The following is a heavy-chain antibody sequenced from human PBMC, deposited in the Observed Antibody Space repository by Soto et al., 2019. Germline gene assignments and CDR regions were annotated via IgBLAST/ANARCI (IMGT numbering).Heavy chain of an antibody. V-gene: IGHV1-18*01. CDR1: GYTFTSYG. CDR2: ISAYNGNT. J-gene: IGHJ6*02. D-gene: IGHD2-2*01. Sequence: ASVKVSCKASGYTFTSYGISWVRQAPGQGLEWMGWISAYNGNTNYAQKLQGRVTMTTDTSTSTAYMELRSLRSDDTAVYYCARGKKRYQLLWRYYYGMDVWGQGTTVTVSS. CDR3: ARGKKRYQLLWRYYYGMDV.